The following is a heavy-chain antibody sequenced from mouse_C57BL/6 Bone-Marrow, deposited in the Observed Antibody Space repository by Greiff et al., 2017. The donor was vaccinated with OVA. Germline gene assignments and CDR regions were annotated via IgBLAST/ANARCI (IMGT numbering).Heavy chain of an antibody. V-gene: IGHV1-61*01. D-gene: IGHD2-3*01. CDR2: IYPSDSET. CDR3: ARGPLWDGYH. Sequence: QVQLQQPGAELVKPGASVKVSCKASGYTFTSYWMHWVKQRPGQGLEWIGNIYPSDSETHYNQKFKDKATLTVDKSSSTAYMQLSSLTSEDSAVYYCARGPLWDGYHWGQGTTLTVSS. CDR1: GYTFTSYW. J-gene: IGHJ2*01.